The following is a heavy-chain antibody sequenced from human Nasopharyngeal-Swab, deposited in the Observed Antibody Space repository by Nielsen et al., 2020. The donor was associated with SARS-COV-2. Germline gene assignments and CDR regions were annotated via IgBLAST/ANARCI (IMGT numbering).Heavy chain of an antibody. V-gene: IGHV1-2*04. J-gene: IGHJ4*02. CDR2: INPNSGGT. D-gene: IGHD6-13*01. CDR1: GYTFTGYY. CDR3: ARGYSQTTTELNYFDY. Sequence: ASVKVSCKASGYTFTGYYMHWVRQAPGQGLEWMGWINPNSGGTNYAQKFQGWVTMTRDTSISTAYMELSRLSSDDTAVYYCARGYSQTTTELNYFDYWGQGTLVTVSS.